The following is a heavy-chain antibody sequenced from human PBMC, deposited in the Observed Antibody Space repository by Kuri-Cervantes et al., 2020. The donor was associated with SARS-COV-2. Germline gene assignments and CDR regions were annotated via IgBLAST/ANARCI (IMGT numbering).Heavy chain of an antibody. CDR1: GGSISSHY. CDR2: VNHRGST. Sequence: SETLSLTCTVSGGSISSHYWSWIRQSPGKGLEWIGEVNHRGSTNYNPSLKSRVTISVDTSSKQFSLHLGSVTAADTAVYYCARAYGFLRYIYYMDVWGRGTTVTVSS. D-gene: IGHD4-17*01. V-gene: IGHV4-34*01. CDR3: ARAYGFLRYIYYMDV. J-gene: IGHJ6*03.